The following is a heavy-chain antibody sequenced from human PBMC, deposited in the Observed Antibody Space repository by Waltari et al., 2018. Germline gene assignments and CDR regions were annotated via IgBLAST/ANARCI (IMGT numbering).Heavy chain of an antibody. J-gene: IGHJ3*02. Sequence: QVQLQPRGAGLLKPSETLSLTCAVYGGSFSGYYWSWIRQPPGKGLEWIGEINHSGSTNYNPSLKSRVTISVDTSKNQFSLRLSSVTAADTAVYYCARITTVTTSAFDIWGQGTMVTVSS. CDR3: ARITTVTTSAFDI. D-gene: IGHD4-17*01. V-gene: IGHV4-34*01. CDR2: INHSGST. CDR1: GGSFSGYY.